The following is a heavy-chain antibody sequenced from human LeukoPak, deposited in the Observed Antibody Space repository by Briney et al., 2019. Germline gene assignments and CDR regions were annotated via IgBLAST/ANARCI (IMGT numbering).Heavy chain of an antibody. CDR3: ARYDPGAFDI. V-gene: IGHV4-59*12. Sequence: PSETLSLTCTVSGGSISSYYWSWIQQPPGKGLEWVGYIYYSGSTHCNPSLKSRVTISADTSKNQFSLKLSSVTAADTAVYYCARYDPGAFDIWGQGTMVTVSS. J-gene: IGHJ3*02. CDR2: IYYSGST. D-gene: IGHD3-16*01. CDR1: GGSISSYY.